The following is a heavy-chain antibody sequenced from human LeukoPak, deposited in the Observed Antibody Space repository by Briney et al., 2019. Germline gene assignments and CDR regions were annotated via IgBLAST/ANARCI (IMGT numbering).Heavy chain of an antibody. J-gene: IGHJ4*02. D-gene: IGHD3-9*01. CDR3: ARDGTYDILTGYSSRGFDY. CDR2: ISSSSSTI. V-gene: IGHV3-48*04. Sequence: GGSLRLSCVASGFTFKDYWMTWVRQAPGKGLEWVSYISSSSSTIYYADSVKGRFTISRDNAKNSLYLQMNGLRAEDTAVYYCARDGTYDILTGYSSRGFDYWGQGTLVTVSS. CDR1: GFTFKDYW.